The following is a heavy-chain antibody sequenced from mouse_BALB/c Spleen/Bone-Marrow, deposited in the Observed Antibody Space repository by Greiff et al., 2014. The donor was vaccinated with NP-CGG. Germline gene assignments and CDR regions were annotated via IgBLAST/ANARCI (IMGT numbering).Heavy chain of an antibody. D-gene: IGHD2-2*01. J-gene: IGHJ1*01. CDR1: GFDFSRYW. CDR2: INPDSSTI. CDR3: ARRGYGSWYFDV. Sequence: DVMLVESGGGLVQPGGSLKLSCAASGFDFSRYWMSWVRQAPGKGLEWIGEINPDSSTINYTPSLKDKFIISRDNAKNTLYLQMSKVRSEDTALYYCARRGYGSWYFDVWGAGTTVTVSS. V-gene: IGHV4-1*02.